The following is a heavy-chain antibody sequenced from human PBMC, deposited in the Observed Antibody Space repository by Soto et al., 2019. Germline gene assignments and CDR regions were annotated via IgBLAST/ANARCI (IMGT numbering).Heavy chain of an antibody. CDR1: GFTFSSYG. V-gene: IGHV3-30*03. CDR3: AIGEYXYDSSAKLVY. D-gene: IGHD3-22*01. CDR2: ISYDGSNK. J-gene: IGHJ4*02. Sequence: GGALRLSCAASGFTFSSYGMHWVRQAPGKGLEWVAVISYDGSNKYYADSVKGRFTISRDNSKNTLYLQMNSLRAEDTAVYYCAIGEYXYDSSAKLVYWGQGTLVTVSS.